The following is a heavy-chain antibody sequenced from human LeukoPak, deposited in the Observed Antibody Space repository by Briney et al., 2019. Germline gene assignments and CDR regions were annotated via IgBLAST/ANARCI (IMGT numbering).Heavy chain of an antibody. CDR2: ISGSGGST. CDR3: AKDPDIVVVVAASFDY. J-gene: IGHJ4*02. V-gene: IGHV3-23*01. CDR1: GFTFSGSA. D-gene: IGHD2-15*01. Sequence: GGSLRLSCAASGFTFSGSAMHWVRQAPGKGLEWVSAISGSGGSTYYADSVKGRFTISRDNSKNTLYLQMNSLRAEDTAVYYCAKDPDIVVVVAASFDYWGQGTLVTVSS.